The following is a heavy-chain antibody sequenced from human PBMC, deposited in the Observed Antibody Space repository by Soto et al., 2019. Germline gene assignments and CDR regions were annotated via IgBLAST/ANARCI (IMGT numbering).Heavy chain of an antibody. CDR3: ESVPIWCGSSSCYTEGFDS. V-gene: IGHV3-23*01. D-gene: IGHD2-2*01. J-gene: IGHJ4*02. CDR2: ISAGGSDT. Sequence: EVQLLDSGGGWVQPGESLRLSCVASGFVFSDYAMSWVRQAPGKGREWVSAISAGGSDTYYADSVKGRFTVSRVNSKNTLYLQMNSLRAEDTAIDYCESVPIWCGSSSCYTEGFDSWGQGTLVTVSS. CDR1: GFVFSDYA.